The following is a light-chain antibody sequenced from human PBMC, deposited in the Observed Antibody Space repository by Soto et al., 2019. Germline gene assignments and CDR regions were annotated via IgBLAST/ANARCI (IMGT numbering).Light chain of an antibody. J-gene: IGLJ1*01. Sequence: QSVLTQPPSVSGSHGQSGTISCTGTSSDVGSYNRVSWYQQPPGTAPKLMIYEVSNRPSGVPDRFSGSKSGNTASLTISGLQAEDEADYYCSSYTSSSTYVFGTGTKVTVL. CDR1: SSDVGSYNR. V-gene: IGLV2-18*02. CDR2: EVS. CDR3: SSYTSSSTYV.